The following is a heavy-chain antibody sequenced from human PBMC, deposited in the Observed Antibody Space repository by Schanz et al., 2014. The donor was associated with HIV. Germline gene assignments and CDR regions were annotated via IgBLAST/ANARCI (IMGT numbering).Heavy chain of an antibody. CDR3: AKDRNYYESKYRGKGNYYYYYGMDV. J-gene: IGHJ6*02. CDR1: GFTFDSYG. V-gene: IGHV3-30*18. CDR2: ISYDGTNK. D-gene: IGHD3-22*01. Sequence: QLLESGGGLVQPGGLLRLSCAASGFTFDSYGIHWVRQAPGKGLEWVAVISYDGTNKKFADSVKGRFTISRDNSKNSLYLVIKSLRAEDAAVYYCAKDRNYYESKYRGKGNYYYYYGMDVWGQGTTVTVSS.